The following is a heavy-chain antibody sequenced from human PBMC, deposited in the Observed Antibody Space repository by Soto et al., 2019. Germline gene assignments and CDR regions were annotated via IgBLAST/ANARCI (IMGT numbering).Heavy chain of an antibody. Sequence: GESLKISCKGSGYSFTSYWIGWVRQMPGKGLEWMGIIYPGDSDTRYSPSFQGQVTISADKSISTAYLQGSSLKASDTAMYYCARHRGYSYGWGGDYYGMDVWGQGTTVTVS. CDR2: IYPGDSDT. V-gene: IGHV5-51*01. CDR1: GYSFTSYW. CDR3: ARHRGYSYGWGGDYYGMDV. D-gene: IGHD5-18*01. J-gene: IGHJ6*02.